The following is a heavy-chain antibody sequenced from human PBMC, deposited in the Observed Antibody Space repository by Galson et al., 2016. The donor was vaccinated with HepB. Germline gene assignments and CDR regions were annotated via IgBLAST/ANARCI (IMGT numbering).Heavy chain of an antibody. Sequence: SLRLSCADSGFTFSTYGMHWVRQAPGEGLEWVAAISFEGNKQHYADSVKGRFTVSRDNSKNTLYLQMNNLTPDDTAIYYCARGWGTSSYYYWGMDVWGQGTTVTVSS. CDR1: GFTFSTYG. V-gene: IGHV3-30*03. D-gene: IGHD1-14*01. CDR2: ISFEGNKQ. J-gene: IGHJ6*02. CDR3: ARGWGTSSYYYWGMDV.